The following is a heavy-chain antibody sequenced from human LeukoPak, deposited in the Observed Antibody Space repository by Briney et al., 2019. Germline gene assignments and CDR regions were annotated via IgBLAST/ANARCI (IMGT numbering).Heavy chain of an antibody. V-gene: IGHV3-7*01. Sequence: GGSLRLSCAASGFTFSSYWMSWVRQAPGKGLEWVANIKPDGSDKYYVDSVKGRFTISRDNAKSSLYLQMNGLRAEDTAVYYCARDSRQQLFDYWGQGTLVTVSS. CDR2: IKPDGSDK. CDR1: GFTFSSYW. CDR3: ARDSRQQLFDY. D-gene: IGHD4-11*01. J-gene: IGHJ4*02.